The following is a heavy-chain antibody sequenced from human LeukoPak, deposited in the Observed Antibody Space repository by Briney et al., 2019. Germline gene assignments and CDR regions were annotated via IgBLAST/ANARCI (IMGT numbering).Heavy chain of an antibody. CDR3: ARVKSRGSKDGFGWFDP. Sequence: PGGSLRLSCAASGFTFSSYSMNWVRQAPGKGLEWVSSISSSSSYIYYADSVKGRFTISRDNAKNSLYLQMNSLRSEDTAVYYCARVKSRGSKDGFGWFDPWGQGTLVTVSS. D-gene: IGHD3-10*01. V-gene: IGHV3-21*04. J-gene: IGHJ5*02. CDR2: ISSSSSYI. CDR1: GFTFSSYS.